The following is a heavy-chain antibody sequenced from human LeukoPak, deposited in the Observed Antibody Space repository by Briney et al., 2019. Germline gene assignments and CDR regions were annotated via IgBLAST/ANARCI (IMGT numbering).Heavy chain of an antibody. V-gene: IGHV4-61*02. CDR1: GGSISSGSYY. CDR3: ARDMSGSYYFDY. CDR2: IYTSGST. Sequence: SETLSLTCTVSGGSISSGSYYWSWIRQPAGKGLEWIGRIYTSGSTNYNPSLKSRVTISVDTFKNQFSLKLSSVTAADTAVYYCARDMSGSYYFDYWGQGTLVTVSS. J-gene: IGHJ4*02. D-gene: IGHD1-26*01.